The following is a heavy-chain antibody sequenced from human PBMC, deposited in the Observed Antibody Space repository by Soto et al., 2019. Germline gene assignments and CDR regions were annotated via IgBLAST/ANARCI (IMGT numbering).Heavy chain of an antibody. CDR1: GFGFSSYN. CDR2: IWRDGNSQ. V-gene: IGHV3-33*01. D-gene: IGHD7-27*01. CDR3: ATDSWGPEV. Sequence: QVQLVESGGGVVQPGRSLRLSCAASGFGFSSYNMHWVRQAPGKGLEWVTFIWRDGNSQSHADSVKGRFTVSRDNSKNTLYLQMDSLRGEDTAVYYCATDSWGPEVWGQGTTVTVSS. J-gene: IGHJ6*02.